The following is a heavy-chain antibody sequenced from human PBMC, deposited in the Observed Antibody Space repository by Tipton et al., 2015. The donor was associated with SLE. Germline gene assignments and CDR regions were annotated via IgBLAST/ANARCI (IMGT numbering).Heavy chain of an antibody. J-gene: IGHJ3*02. CDR2: IDPSDSYT. Sequence: QLVQSGAEVKKPGESLKISCKGSGYSFTSYWISWVRQMPGKGLEWMGRIDPSDSYTNYSPSFQGHVTISADKSISTAYLEWSGRKASDTAMYYCARLPPRGEKSDAFDIWGQGTMVTVSS. D-gene: IGHD7-27*01. V-gene: IGHV5-10-1*01. CDR1: GYSFTSYW. CDR3: ARLPPRGEKSDAFDI.